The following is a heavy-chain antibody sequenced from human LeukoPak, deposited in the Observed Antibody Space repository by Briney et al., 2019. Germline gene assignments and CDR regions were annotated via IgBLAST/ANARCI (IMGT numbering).Heavy chain of an antibody. J-gene: IGHJ4*02. Sequence: GGSLRLSCAASGFTVSSNYMSWVRQIPGEGLEWVSVIYSGGSTYYADSVKGRFTTFRDNSKNTPYLQMNSLRAEDTAVYYCARKYLYGLDWGQGTLVTVSS. CDR2: IYSGGST. CDR3: ARKYLYGLD. V-gene: IGHV3-66*01. CDR1: GFTVSSNY. D-gene: IGHD2/OR15-2a*01.